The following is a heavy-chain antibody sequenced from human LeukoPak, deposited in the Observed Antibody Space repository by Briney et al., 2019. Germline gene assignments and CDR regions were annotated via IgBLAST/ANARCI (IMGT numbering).Heavy chain of an antibody. D-gene: IGHD5-24*01. V-gene: IGHV4-59*01. CDR1: GGSISSYY. CDR3: ARDQSDGYFDY. J-gene: IGHJ4*02. Sequence: SETLSLTCTVSGGSISSYYWSWIRQPPGKGLEWIGYIYYSGTTNYNPSLKSRVTISVDTSKNQFSLKLGSVAAADTAVYYYARDQSDGYFDYWGQGTLVTVSS. CDR2: IYYSGTT.